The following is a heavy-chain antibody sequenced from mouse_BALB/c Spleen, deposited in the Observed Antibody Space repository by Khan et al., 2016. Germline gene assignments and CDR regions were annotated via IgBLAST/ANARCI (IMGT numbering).Heavy chain of an antibody. D-gene: IGHD2-4*01. CDR2: IFPSDSYT. J-gene: IGHJ3*01. V-gene: IGHV1-69*02. CDR3: TRGESTMSRGFAY. CDR1: GYTFTSYW. Sequence: QVQLQQPGAELVRPGASVKLSCKASGYTFTSYWINWMKQRPGQGLEWIGNIFPSDSYTNYNQKFKDKATLTVYKSSSTAYMQLSRPTSEDSAIYYCTRGESTMSRGFAYWGQGTLVTVSA.